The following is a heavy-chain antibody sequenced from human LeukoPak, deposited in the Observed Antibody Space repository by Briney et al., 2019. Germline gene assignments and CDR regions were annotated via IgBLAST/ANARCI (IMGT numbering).Heavy chain of an antibody. D-gene: IGHD3-22*01. J-gene: IGHJ5*02. V-gene: IGHV1-18*04. Sequence: ASVKVSCKASGYTFSSYYVHWVRQAPGQGLEWMGWISAYNGNTNYAQKLQGRVTMTTDTSTSTAYMELRSLRSDDTAVYYCARDRVFDYYDSSGYYQNWFDPWGQGTLVTVSS. CDR1: GYTFSSYY. CDR2: ISAYNGNT. CDR3: ARDRVFDYYDSSGYYQNWFDP.